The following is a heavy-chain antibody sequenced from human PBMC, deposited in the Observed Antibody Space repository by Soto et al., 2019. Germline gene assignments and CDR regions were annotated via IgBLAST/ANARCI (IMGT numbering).Heavy chain of an antibody. Sequence: SETLSLTCTVSGGSISSYYWSWIRQPPGKGLEWIGYIYYSGSTNYNPSLKSRVTISVDTSKNQFSLKLSSVTAADTAVYYCARIGAVAGLGWFDPWGQGTLVTVSS. D-gene: IGHD6-19*01. CDR3: ARIGAVAGLGWFDP. CDR2: IYYSGST. J-gene: IGHJ5*02. CDR1: GGSISSYY. V-gene: IGHV4-59*08.